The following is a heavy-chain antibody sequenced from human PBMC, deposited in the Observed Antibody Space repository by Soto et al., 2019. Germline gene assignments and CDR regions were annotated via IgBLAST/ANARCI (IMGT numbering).Heavy chain of an antibody. CDR3: ARELGGVGMDV. Sequence: GGSLRLSCAASGFTFSSYSMNWVRQAPGKGLEWVSSISSSSSYIYYADSVKGRFTISRDNAKNSLYLQMNSLRAEDTAVYYCARELGGVGMDVWGQGTTVTVSS. D-gene: IGHD3-3*01. J-gene: IGHJ6*02. V-gene: IGHV3-21*01. CDR2: ISSSSSYI. CDR1: GFTFSSYS.